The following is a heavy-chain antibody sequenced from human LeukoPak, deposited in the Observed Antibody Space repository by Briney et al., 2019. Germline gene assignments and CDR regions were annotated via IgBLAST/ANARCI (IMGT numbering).Heavy chain of an antibody. J-gene: IGHJ1*01. CDR1: GFTFSSYW. Sequence: GGSLRLSCAASGFTFSSYWMHWVRQAPGKGLVWVSRIKSDGSTRYADSVKGRFTISIDNAKNTVSLQVNSLRAEATGVYYCARAPSEIGGYYPEYFRHWGQGTLVTVSP. D-gene: IGHD3-22*01. CDR3: ARAPSEIGGYYPEYFRH. CDR2: IKSDGST. V-gene: IGHV3-74*01.